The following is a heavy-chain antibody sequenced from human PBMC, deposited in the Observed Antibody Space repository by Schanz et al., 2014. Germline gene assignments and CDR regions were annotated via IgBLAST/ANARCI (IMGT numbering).Heavy chain of an antibody. D-gene: IGHD2-2*01. CDR1: GGTFSSYT. CDR2: FHHEDGDT. V-gene: IGHV1-24*01. CDR3: ATETSRTWFYNGVDV. J-gene: IGHJ6*02. Sequence: QVQLVQSGAEVMKPGSSVKVSCKASGGTFSSYTINWVRQAPGQGLEWMGGFHHEDGDTVYAQKFQGRVIMTEDTSTDTAYVELSRLTSEDTGVYYCATETSRTWFYNGVDVWGQGTTXTVSS.